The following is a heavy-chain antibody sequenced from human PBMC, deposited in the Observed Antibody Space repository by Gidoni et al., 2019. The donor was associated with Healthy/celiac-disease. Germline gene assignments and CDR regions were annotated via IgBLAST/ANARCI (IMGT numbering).Heavy chain of an antibody. J-gene: IGHJ1*01. CDR1: GGSFSGYY. V-gene: IGHV4-34*01. D-gene: IGHD6-6*01. CDR2: INHSGST. Sequence: QVQLQQWGAGLLKPSATLSLTCAVYGGSFSGYYWSWIRQPPGKGLEWIGEINHSGSTNYNPSLKSRVTISVDTSKNQFSLKLSSVTAADTAVYYCARGGIAARRAYFQHWGQGTLVTVSS. CDR3: ARGGIAARRAYFQH.